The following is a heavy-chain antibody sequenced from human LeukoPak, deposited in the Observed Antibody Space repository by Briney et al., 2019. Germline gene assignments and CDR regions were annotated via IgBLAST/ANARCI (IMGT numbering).Heavy chain of an antibody. CDR3: ASGYSSGWYPNSGPRPYYYYYYGMDV. Sequence: PSETLSLTCAVSGGSISSGGYSWSWIRQPPGKGLEWIGYIYHSGSTYYNPSLKSRVTISVDTSKNQFSLKLSSVTAADTAVYYCASGYSSGWYPNSGPRPYYYYYYGMDVWGQGTTVTVSS. D-gene: IGHD6-19*01. CDR2: IYHSGST. CDR1: GGSISSGGYS. J-gene: IGHJ6*02. V-gene: IGHV4-30-2*01.